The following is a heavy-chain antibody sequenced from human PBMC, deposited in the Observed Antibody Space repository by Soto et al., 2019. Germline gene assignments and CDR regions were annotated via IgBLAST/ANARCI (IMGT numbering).Heavy chain of an antibody. CDR2: TYFRSKWYN. J-gene: IGHJ4*02. D-gene: IGHD5-12*01. CDR1: GDSVPSNTAS. CDR3: AKGDNLGPKTGYDFDH. Sequence: QTLSLTCAISGDSVPSNTASWNWIRQSPSRGLEWLGRTYFRSKWYNGYAVSVKSRIIINPDTSNNKFSLQLNSVTPEDTAVYFCAKGDNLGPKTGYDFDHWGQGIMVTVS. V-gene: IGHV6-1*01.